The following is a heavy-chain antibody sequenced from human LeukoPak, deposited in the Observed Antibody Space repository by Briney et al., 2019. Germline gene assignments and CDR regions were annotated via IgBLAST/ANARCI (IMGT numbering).Heavy chain of an antibody. CDR1: GFTFSSYA. V-gene: IGHV3-30-3*01. Sequence: GGSLRLSCAASGFTFSSYAMHWVRQAPGKGLEWVAVISYDGSNKYYADSVKGRFTISRDNAKNSLYLQMNSLRAEDTAVYYCARVGDSSGYYELDYWGQGTLVTVSS. CDR2: ISYDGSNK. D-gene: IGHD3-22*01. CDR3: ARVGDSSGYYELDY. J-gene: IGHJ4*02.